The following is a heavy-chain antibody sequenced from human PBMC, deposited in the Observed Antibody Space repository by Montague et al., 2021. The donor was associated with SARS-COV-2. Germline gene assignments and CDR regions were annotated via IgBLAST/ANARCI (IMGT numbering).Heavy chain of an antibody. Sequence: SETLSLTCTVSGGSISNYYWTWIQQPAGKGLDWIGRLYTSGSTTYNPSLKSRVTMSVDTSKNQFSLNVTSVTAADTAIYYCARESGYSSGWRYYYGMDVWGQGTTVTVS. CDR3: ARESGYSSGWRYYYGMDV. J-gene: IGHJ6*02. V-gene: IGHV4-4*07. CDR1: GGSISNYY. CDR2: LYTSGST. D-gene: IGHD6-19*01.